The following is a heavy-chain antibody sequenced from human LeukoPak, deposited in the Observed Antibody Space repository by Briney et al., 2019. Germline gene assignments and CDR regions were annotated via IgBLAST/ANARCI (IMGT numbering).Heavy chain of an antibody. D-gene: IGHD3-16*02. V-gene: IGHV3-7*01. CDR2: IKRDGSEK. Sequence: GGSLRLSCAASGFTFSSYWMSWVRQAPGKGLEWVANIKRDGSEKYYVDSVKGRFTISRDNAKNSLYLQMNSLRAEDTAVYDCARDYSDYVWGSYRFDYWGQGTLVTVSS. CDR3: ARDYSDYVWGSYRFDY. J-gene: IGHJ4*02. CDR1: GFTFSSYW.